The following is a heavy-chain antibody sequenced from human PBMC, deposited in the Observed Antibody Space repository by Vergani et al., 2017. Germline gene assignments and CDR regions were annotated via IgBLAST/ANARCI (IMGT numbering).Heavy chain of an antibody. D-gene: IGHD5-24*01. CDR1: GFTFNQYG. Sequence: QVQLVESGGGVVQPGRSLRLSCAASGFTFNQYGMHWVRPAPGKGLEWVAVTWYDGNNKQYADSVKGRFTISRDNSKSTMYLQMNSLRDEDTGVYYCARARRDGYNYVIYYYYYMDVWGKGTTVTVSS. J-gene: IGHJ6*03. V-gene: IGHV3-33*01. CDR3: ARARRDGYNYVIYYYYYMDV. CDR2: TWYDGNNK.